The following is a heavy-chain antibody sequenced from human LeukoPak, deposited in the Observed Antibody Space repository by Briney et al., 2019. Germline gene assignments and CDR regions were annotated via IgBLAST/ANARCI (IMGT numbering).Heavy chain of an antibody. Sequence: ATVKVSCKASGYTFTDYYIHWVRQAAGQGLEWMGWINPDSGGTNYAQNFQGRVTMTRDTSITTAYMELTRLRSDDTAVYSCARGPDCWNIGWYLYWGQGTLVTVSS. V-gene: IGHV1-2*02. CDR2: INPDSGGT. D-gene: IGHD6-19*01. CDR3: ARGPDCWNIGWYLY. CDR1: GYTFTDYY. J-gene: IGHJ1*01.